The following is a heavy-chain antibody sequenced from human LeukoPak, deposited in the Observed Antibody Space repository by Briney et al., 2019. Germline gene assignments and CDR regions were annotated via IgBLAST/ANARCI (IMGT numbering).Heavy chain of an antibody. Sequence: GGSLRLSCAASGFTFSSYEMNWVRQAPGKGLEWVSYISSSGSTIYYADSVKGRFTISRDNAKNSLYLQMNSLRAEDTAVYYCARNKKGDRYTYGHDYWGQGTLVTVSS. D-gene: IGHD5-18*01. CDR3: ARNKKGDRYTYGHDY. V-gene: IGHV3-48*03. CDR1: GFTFSSYE. J-gene: IGHJ4*02. CDR2: ISSSGSTI.